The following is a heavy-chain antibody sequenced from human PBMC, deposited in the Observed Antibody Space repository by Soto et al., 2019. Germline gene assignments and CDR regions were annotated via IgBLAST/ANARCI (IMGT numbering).Heavy chain of an antibody. D-gene: IGHD3-9*01. CDR3: ARALILTGYYIHDAFDI. V-gene: IGHV4-59*01. J-gene: IGHJ3*02. CDR2: IYYSEST. Sequence: SETLSLTCAVSGGSISSYYLSWIRQPPGKGLEWIGYIYYSESTNYNPSLKSRVTISVDTSKNQFSLKLSSVTAADTAVYYCARALILTGYYIHDAFDIWGQGTMVTVS. CDR1: GGSISSYY.